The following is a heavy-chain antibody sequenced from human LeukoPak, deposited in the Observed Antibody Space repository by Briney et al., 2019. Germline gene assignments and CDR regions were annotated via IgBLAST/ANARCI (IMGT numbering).Heavy chain of an antibody. CDR1: GYTFTSYG. D-gene: IGHD2-8*01. CDR3: ARDLTTMVYAIVGAY. J-gene: IGHJ4*02. V-gene: IGHV1-18*01. Sequence: ASVKVSCKASGYTFTSYGISWVRQAPGQGLEWMGWISAYNGNTNYAQKLQGRVTMTTDTSTSTAYMELRSLRFDDTAVYYCARDLTTMVYAIVGAYWGQGTLVTVSS. CDR2: ISAYNGNT.